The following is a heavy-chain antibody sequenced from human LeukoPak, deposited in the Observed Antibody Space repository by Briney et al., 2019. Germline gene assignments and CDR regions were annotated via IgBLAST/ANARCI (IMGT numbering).Heavy chain of an antibody. CDR3: ARQGPIVGPSRDAFDI. V-gene: IGHV4-34*01. CDR2: INHSGST. Sequence: SEPLSLTCAVYIGAFSGYYWSWIRPPPGKGVECIGEINHSGSTNYNPSLKSRVTISVDTSKNQFSLKLSSVTAADTAVYYCARQGPIVGPSRDAFDIWGQGTMVTVSS. D-gene: IGHD1-26*01. CDR1: IGAFSGYY. J-gene: IGHJ3*02.